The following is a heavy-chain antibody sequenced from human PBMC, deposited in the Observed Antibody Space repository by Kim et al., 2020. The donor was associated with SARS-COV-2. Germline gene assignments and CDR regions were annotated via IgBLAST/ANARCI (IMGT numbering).Heavy chain of an antibody. Sequence: GGSLRLSCAASGFTFSSYAMSWVRQAPGKGLEWVSVISGSGGSTYYADSVKGRFTISRDNSKNTLYLQMNSLRAEDTAVYYCAKPGPRTTVTTRFGSSYYYYGMDVWGQGTTVTVSS. CDR2: ISGSGGST. CDR3: AKPGPRTTVTTRFGSSYYYYGMDV. V-gene: IGHV3-23*01. J-gene: IGHJ6*02. CDR1: GFTFSSYA. D-gene: IGHD4-17*01.